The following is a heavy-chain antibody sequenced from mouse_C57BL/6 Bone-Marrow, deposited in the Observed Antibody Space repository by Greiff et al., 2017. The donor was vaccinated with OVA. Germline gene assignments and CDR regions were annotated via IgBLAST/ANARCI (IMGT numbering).Heavy chain of an antibody. Sequence: QVHVKQSGPELVKPGASVKISCKASGYTFTDYYINWVKQRPGQGLEWIGWIFPGSGSTYYNEKFKGKATLTVDKSSSTAYMLLSSLTSEDSAVYFCARDYYGSVFDYWGQGTTLTVSS. J-gene: IGHJ2*01. CDR2: IFPGSGST. D-gene: IGHD1-1*01. CDR1: GYTFTDYY. CDR3: ARDYYGSVFDY. V-gene: IGHV1-75*01.